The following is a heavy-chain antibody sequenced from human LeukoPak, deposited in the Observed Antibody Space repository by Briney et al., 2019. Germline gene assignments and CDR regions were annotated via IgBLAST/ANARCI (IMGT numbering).Heavy chain of an antibody. V-gene: IGHV3-30*02. Sequence: GGSLRLSCAASGFTFSSYSMNWVRQAPGKGLEWVAFIRYDGGNEYYADSMKGQFTISRDNSKNTLYLQMNSLRAEDTAVYYCAKEGPNYYDSSAYAFDIWGQGTMVTVSS. J-gene: IGHJ3*02. CDR3: AKEGPNYYDSSAYAFDI. CDR2: IRYDGGNE. D-gene: IGHD3-22*01. CDR1: GFTFSSYS.